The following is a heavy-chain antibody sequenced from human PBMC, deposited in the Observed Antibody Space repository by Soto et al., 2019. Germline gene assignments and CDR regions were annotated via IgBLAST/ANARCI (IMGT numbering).Heavy chain of an antibody. CDR1: VFTFSSYW. CDR3: ASDLSGRADV. D-gene: IGHD3-10*01. V-gene: IGHV3-74*01. CDR2: MNEDGGTA. Sequence: PGGSLRLSCAASVFTFSSYWMHWFRQAPGKGLVWVSRMNEDGGTADYADSVKGRFTISRDNAKNTLYLQMNSLRVEDTAVYYCASDLSGRADVWGQGTTVTVSS. J-gene: IGHJ6*02.